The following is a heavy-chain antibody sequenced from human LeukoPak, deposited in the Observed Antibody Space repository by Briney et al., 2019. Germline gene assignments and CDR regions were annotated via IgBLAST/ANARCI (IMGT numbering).Heavy chain of an antibody. Sequence: PGGSLRLSCAASGFTFSTYSMNWVRQAPGKGLEWVSGIDSGSNNIHYADSVKGRFTISRDNSKNTLYLQMNSLRAEDTAVYYCAKDLSWWELLRLGRGIDAFDIWGQGTMVTVSS. CDR2: IDSGSNNI. V-gene: IGHV3-48*01. CDR1: GFTFSTYS. J-gene: IGHJ3*02. CDR3: AKDLSWWELLRLGRGIDAFDI. D-gene: IGHD1-26*01.